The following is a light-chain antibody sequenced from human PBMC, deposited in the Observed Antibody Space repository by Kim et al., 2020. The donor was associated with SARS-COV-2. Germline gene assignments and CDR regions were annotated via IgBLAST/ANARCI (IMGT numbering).Light chain of an antibody. CDR2: GAS. CDR1: QSVNSRY. CDR3: QQYGGSRWT. Sequence: SPGERATLSCRASQSVNSRYLAWYQQKPGRAPSLLIYGASTRATGVPDRFSGSGSGTDFILTITRLQPEDFAVYYCQQYGGSRWTFGQGTKVEIK. V-gene: IGKV3-20*01. J-gene: IGKJ1*01.